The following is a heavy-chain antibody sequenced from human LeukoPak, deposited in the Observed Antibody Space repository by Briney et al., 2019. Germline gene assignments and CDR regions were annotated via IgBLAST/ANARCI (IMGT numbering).Heavy chain of an antibody. CDR1: GYSFSDYS. CDR2: INPNSGGT. D-gene: IGHD5-12*01. V-gene: IGHV1-2*06. J-gene: IGHJ6*03. Sequence: ASVKVSCKASGYSFSDYSMHWVRQAPGQGLEWIGRINPNSGGTSYAQNFQGRVSMTRDTSISTAYMELSRLRSDDTAVYYCARGMSGSYYYYYYYMDVWGKGTTVTVSS. CDR3: ARGMSGSYYYYYYYMDV.